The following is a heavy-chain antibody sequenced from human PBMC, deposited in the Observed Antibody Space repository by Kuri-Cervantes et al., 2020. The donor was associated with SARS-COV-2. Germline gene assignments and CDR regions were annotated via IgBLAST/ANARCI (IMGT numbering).Heavy chain of an antibody. CDR2: IYSGGST. V-gene: IGHV3-66*02. Sequence: GESLKISCAASGFTVSSNEMSWVRQAPGKGLEWVSVIYSGGSTYYADSVKGRFTISRDNSKNTLYLQMNSLRAEDTAVYYCAWMEQQPSGDFQHWGQGTLVTVSS. CDR3: AWMEQQPSGDFQH. CDR1: GFTVSSNE. D-gene: IGHD6-13*01. J-gene: IGHJ1*01.